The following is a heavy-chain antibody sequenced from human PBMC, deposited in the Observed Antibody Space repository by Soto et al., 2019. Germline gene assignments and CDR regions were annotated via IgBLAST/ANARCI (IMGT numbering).Heavy chain of an antibody. Sequence: QVQLVPSGAEVKKPGSSVKVSCKASGGTFSSYAISWVRQAPGQGLEWMGGIIPIFGTANYAQKFQGSVTITAAVATSTAYMELSSLRSEDTAVYYCARPGGYYASSGYWTWVQGTLVTVSS. CDR3: ARPGGYYASSGYWT. V-gene: IGHV1-69*01. CDR2: IIPIFGTA. CDR1: GGTFSSYA. D-gene: IGHD3-22*01. J-gene: IGHJ1*01.